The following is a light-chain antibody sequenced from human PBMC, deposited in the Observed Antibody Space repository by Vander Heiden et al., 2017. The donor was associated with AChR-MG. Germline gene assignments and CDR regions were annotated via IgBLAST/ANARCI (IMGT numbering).Light chain of an antibody. J-gene: IGKJ5*01. Sequence: EIVLTQSPGTLSLSPGERATLSCRASQSVSSSYLASYQQKPGQAPRLLIYGASSRATGIPDRFSASGSGTDFTLTISRLEPEDFAVYYCQQYGSSPPVTVGQGTRLEIK. CDR1: QSVSSSY. V-gene: IGKV3-20*01. CDR2: GAS. CDR3: QQYGSSPPVT.